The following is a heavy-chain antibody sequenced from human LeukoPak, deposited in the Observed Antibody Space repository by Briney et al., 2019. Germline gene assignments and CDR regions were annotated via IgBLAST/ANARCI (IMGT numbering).Heavy chain of an antibody. Sequence: SETLSLTCAVYGGSFSGYYWSWIRQPPGKGLEWTGEINHSGSTNYNPSLKSRVTISVDTSKNQFSLKLSSVTAADTAVYYCARGYCSSTSCYLDYWGQGTLVTVSS. V-gene: IGHV4-34*01. D-gene: IGHD2-2*01. CDR3: ARGYCSSTSCYLDY. CDR2: INHSGST. J-gene: IGHJ4*02. CDR1: GGSFSGYY.